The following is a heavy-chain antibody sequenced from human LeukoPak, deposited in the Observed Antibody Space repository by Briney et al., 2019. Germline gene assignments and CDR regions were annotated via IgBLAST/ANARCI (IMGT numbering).Heavy chain of an antibody. Sequence: GGSLRLSCAASGAAFSKYGMKWVRQAAAAGLEYISGISRSGDITHYADSVKGRSTISRDNVKNTLYLQMNSLRAEDTALYYCATEGFYFWGPGTQVTVSS. J-gene: IGHJ4*02. CDR2: ISRSGDIT. V-gene: IGHV3-23*01. CDR3: ATEGFYF. CDR1: GAAFSKYG.